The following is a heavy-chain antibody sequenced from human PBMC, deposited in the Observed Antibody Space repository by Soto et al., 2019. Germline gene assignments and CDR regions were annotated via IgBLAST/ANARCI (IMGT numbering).Heavy chain of an antibody. Sequence: ASVKVSCKASGYTFSGHYLHWVRQAPGQGLEWMGWINPASGATNFAQKFQGRVTLTRDTSINTAYMGLNRLISNDTAIYFCARDAFDSSAYPFDHWGQGTLVTVSS. D-gene: IGHD3-22*01. V-gene: IGHV1-2*02. J-gene: IGHJ4*02. CDR2: INPASGAT. CDR3: ARDAFDSSAYPFDH. CDR1: GYTFSGHY.